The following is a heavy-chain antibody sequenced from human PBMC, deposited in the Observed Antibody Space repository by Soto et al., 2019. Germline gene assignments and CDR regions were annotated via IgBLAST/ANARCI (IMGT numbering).Heavy chain of an antibody. J-gene: IGHJ4*02. CDR1: GFTFSSYA. Sequence: GSLRLSCAASGFTFSSYAMHWVRQAPGKGLEYVSAISSNGGSTYYANSVKGRFTISRDNSENTLYLQMGSLRAEDMAVYYCARGHVWFGELLYWGQGTLVTVSS. V-gene: IGHV3-64*01. CDR2: ISSNGGST. CDR3: ARGHVWFGELLY. D-gene: IGHD3-10*01.